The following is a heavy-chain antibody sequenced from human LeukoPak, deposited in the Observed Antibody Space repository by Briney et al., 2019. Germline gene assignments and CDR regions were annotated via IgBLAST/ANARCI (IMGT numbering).Heavy chain of an antibody. V-gene: IGHV4-39*01. CDR1: GGSISSSSYY. J-gene: IGHJ6*02. CDR3: ARVLLWFGELSSYYYGMDV. Sequence: SETLSLTCTVSGGSISSSSYYWGWIRQPPGKGLEWIGSIYYSGGTYYNPSLKSRVTISVDTSKNQFSLKLSSVTAADTAVYYCARVLLWFGELSSYYYGMDVWGQGTTVTVSS. D-gene: IGHD3-10*01. CDR2: IYYSGGT.